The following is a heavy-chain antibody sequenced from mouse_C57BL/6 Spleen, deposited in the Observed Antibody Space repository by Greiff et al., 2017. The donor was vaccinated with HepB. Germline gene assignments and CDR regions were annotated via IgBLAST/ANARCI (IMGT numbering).Heavy chain of an antibody. V-gene: IGHV1-42*01. D-gene: IGHD2-3*01. CDR3: ARYPDGA. CDR1: GYSFTGYY. Sequence: VQLQQSGPELVKPGASVKISCKASGYSFTGYYMNWVKQSPEKSLEWIGEINPSTGGTTYNQKFKAKATLTVDKSSSTAYMQLKSLTSEDSAVYYCARYPDGAWGQGTTLTVSS. J-gene: IGHJ2*01. CDR2: INPSTGGT.